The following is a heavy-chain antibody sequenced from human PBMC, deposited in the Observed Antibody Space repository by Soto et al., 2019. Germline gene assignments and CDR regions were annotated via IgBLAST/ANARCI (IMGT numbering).Heavy chain of an antibody. D-gene: IGHD6-13*01. Sequence: PGGSLRLSCAGSGFTLSDHYIDWVRQAPGKGLEWVGRSRDKAQGYSTAYAASVKGRFTTSRDESKNSVYLQMNSLRAEDTAVYYCARDQGGLYSSSLYWGQGTLVTVSS. J-gene: IGHJ4*02. V-gene: IGHV3-72*01. CDR3: ARDQGGLYSSSLY. CDR2: SRDKAQGYST. CDR1: GFTLSDHY.